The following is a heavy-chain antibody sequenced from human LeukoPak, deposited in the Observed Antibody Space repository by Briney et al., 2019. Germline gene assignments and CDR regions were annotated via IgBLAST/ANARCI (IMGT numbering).Heavy chain of an antibody. Sequence: ASVKVSCKASGYSFSKYGLNWVRQAPGQGLQWMGWISCYNGHTHYAQNFQGRVTMTTDTSTNTAYMELRGLRSDDTAIYYCARREGRSASPFFFDSWGQGTLVTVSS. V-gene: IGHV1-18*01. J-gene: IGHJ4*02. CDR3: ARREGRSASPFFFDS. CDR2: ISCYNGHT. CDR1: GYSFSKYG. D-gene: IGHD6-6*01.